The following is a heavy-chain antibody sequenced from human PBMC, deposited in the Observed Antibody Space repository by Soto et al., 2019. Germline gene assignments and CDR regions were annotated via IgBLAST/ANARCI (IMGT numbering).Heavy chain of an antibody. V-gene: IGHV3-48*01. CDR3: ARDGSSLEKLYRDVYYYYYMDV. CDR1: GFTFSSYS. CDR2: ISGSSSTI. D-gene: IGHD3-10*01. Sequence: GGSLRLSCAASGFTFSSYSMNWVRQAPGKGLEWVSYISGSSSTIYYADSVKGRFTISRDNAKNSLYLQMNSLRAEDTAVYYCARDGSSLEKLYRDVYYYYYMDVWGKGTTVTVSS. J-gene: IGHJ6*03.